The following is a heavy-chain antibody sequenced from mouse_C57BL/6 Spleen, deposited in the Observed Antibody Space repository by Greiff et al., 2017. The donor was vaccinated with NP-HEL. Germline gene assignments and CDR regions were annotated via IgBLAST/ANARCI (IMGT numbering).Heavy chain of an antibody. J-gene: IGHJ2*01. CDR1: GFTFSDYG. CDR2: ISSGSSTI. V-gene: IGHV5-17*01. D-gene: IGHD2-14*01. Sequence: EVKLMESGGGLVKPGGSLKLSCAASGFTFSDYGMHWVRQAPEKGLEWVAYISSGSSTIYYADTVKGRFTISRDNAKNTLFLQMTSLRSEDTAMYYCARDRYDYFDYWGQGTTLTVSS. CDR3: ARDRYDYFDY.